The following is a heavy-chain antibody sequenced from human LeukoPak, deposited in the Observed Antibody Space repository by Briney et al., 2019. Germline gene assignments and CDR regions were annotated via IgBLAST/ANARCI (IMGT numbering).Heavy chain of an antibody. CDR1: GYSISSGYY. CDR2: IYHSGSN. D-gene: IGHD6-19*01. CDR3: ARDWEYSSGWGYFDL. V-gene: IGHV4-38-2*02. J-gene: IGHJ2*01. Sequence: SETLSLTCTVSGYSISSGYYWGGIRQPPGKGLEWIGSIYHSGSNYYNPYPKRRVTISVDTSKNQFSLKLSSVADADTAVYYCARDWEYSSGWGYFDLWGRGTLVTVSS.